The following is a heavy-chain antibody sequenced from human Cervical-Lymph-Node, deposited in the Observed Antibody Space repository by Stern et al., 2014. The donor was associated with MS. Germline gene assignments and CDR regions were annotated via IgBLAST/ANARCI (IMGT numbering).Heavy chain of an antibody. Sequence: EVQLVESGGGLVQPGGSLRLSCAASGLTFSSYAMSWVRQAPGKGLEWVSGISGSGGSTYYADSVKGRFTISRDNSKNTLYLQMNSLRAEDTAVYYCAKDLQSADPYHYGMDVWGQGTPVTVSS. CDR2: ISGSGGST. CDR1: GLTFSSYA. D-gene: IGHD6-13*01. J-gene: IGHJ6*02. V-gene: IGHV3-23*04. CDR3: AKDLQSADPYHYGMDV.